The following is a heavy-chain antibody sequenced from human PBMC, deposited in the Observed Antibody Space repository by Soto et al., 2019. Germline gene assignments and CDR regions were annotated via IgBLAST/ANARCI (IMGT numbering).Heavy chain of an antibody. D-gene: IGHD6-19*01. CDR1: GFRCSIYS. CDR3: ARSVEGHFDY. Sequence: EVQLVESGGNLVQPGGSLRLSCAASGFRCSIYSMNWVRQAPGKGLEWSAYITSDTKTIKYADSVRGRFTISRDNGKNSVYLQMNSLRDEDTAVYYCARSVEGHFDYSGQGTVVTVSA. V-gene: IGHV3-48*02. J-gene: IGHJ4*02. CDR2: ITSDTKTI.